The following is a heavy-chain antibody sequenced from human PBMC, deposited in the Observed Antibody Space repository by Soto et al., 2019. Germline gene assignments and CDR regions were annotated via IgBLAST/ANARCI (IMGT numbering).Heavy chain of an antibody. CDR3: TTESGPGYSSSSDY. CDR2: IKSKTDGGTT. D-gene: IGHD6-6*01. Sequence: GGSLRLSCAASGFTFSNAWMSWVRQAPGKGLEWVGRIKSKTDGGTTDYAAPVKGRFTISRDDSKNTLYLQMNSLKTEDTAVYHCTTESGPGYSSSSDYWGQGTLVTVSS. V-gene: IGHV3-15*01. J-gene: IGHJ4*02. CDR1: GFTFSNAW.